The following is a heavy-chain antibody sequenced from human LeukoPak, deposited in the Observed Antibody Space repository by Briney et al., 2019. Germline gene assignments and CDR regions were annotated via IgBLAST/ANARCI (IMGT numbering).Heavy chain of an antibody. Sequence: PSETLSLTCAVYGGSFSSYFWSWIRQPPGKGLEWIGYVYYSGSTNYNPSLKSRVTISVETSKTQFSLRLSSVTAADTAVYYCARHLGPGWHAMDVWGQGTTVTVSS. J-gene: IGHJ6*02. CDR1: GGSFSSYF. V-gene: IGHV4-59*08. CDR3: ARHLGPGWHAMDV. D-gene: IGHD2-15*01. CDR2: VYYSGST.